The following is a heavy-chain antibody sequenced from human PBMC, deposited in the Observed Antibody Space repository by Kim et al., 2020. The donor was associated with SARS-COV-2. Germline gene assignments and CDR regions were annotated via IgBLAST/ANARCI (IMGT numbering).Heavy chain of an antibody. CDR2: IKSKTDGGTT. J-gene: IGHJ1*01. CDR1: GFTFSNAW. Sequence: GGSLRLSCAASGFTFSNAWMSWVRQAPGKGLEWVGRIKSKTDGGTTDYAAPVKGRFTISRDDSKNTLYLQMNSLKTEDTAVYYCTTELKVYYYDSSGIQHWGQGTLVTVSS. D-gene: IGHD3-22*01. CDR3: TTELKVYYYDSSGIQH. V-gene: IGHV3-15*01.